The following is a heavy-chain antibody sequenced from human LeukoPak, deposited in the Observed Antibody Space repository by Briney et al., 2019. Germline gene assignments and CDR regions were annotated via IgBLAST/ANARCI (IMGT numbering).Heavy chain of an antibody. V-gene: IGHV4-34*01. J-gene: IGHJ5*02. CDR1: DGSFSSYY. Sequence: SETLSLTCVVADGSFSSYYWSWIRQSPGKGLEWIGEINQRGTTYYNPSLKSRVTMSVDTSKNQFSLKLSSVTAADTAVYYCARGALLYNWFDPWGQGTLVTVSS. CDR3: ARGALLYNWFDP. CDR2: INQRGTT. D-gene: IGHD2-2*01.